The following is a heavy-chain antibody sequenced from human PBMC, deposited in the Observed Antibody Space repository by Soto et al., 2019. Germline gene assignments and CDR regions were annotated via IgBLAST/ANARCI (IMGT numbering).Heavy chain of an antibody. D-gene: IGHD6-19*01. V-gene: IGHV3-73*01. CDR1: GFNFSGST. J-gene: IGHJ4*02. Sequence: VQLVESGGGVVQPGRSLRLSCAASGFNFSGSTMHWVRQASGKGLEWVGRIRSKVNSYATAYVASVKGRFTISRDDSKNTAYLQMNSLKTEDTAVYYCTRLGSGWYYDYWGQGTLVTVSS. CDR3: TRLGSGWYYDY. CDR2: IRSKVNSYAT.